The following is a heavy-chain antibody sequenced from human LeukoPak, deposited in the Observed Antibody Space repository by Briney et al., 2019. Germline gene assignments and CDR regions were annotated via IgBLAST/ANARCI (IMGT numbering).Heavy chain of an antibody. CDR1: GFTFSSYS. V-gene: IGHV3-21*01. D-gene: IGHD3-10*01. J-gene: IGHJ6*02. Sequence: GGSLRLSCAASGFTFSSYSMNWVRQAPGKGLEWVSSISSSSSYIYYADSVKGRFTISRDNAKNSLYLQMNSLRAEDTAVYYCARERDMVRGVIITIRYYGMGVWGQGTTVTVSS. CDR2: ISSSSSYI. CDR3: ARERDMVRGVIITIRYYGMGV.